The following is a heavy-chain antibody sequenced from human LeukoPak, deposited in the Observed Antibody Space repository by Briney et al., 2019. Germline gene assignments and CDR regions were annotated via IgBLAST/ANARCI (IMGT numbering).Heavy chain of an antibody. Sequence: GESLKISCKASGYRFTNYWIGWVRQMPGKGLEWMAIIYPGDSETRYSPSFQGQVTISADKSISAAYLQWSSLKASDTAMYYCARALRTGQGDYVPVLWGQGTLVTVSS. CDR3: ARALRTGQGDYVPVL. J-gene: IGHJ4*02. D-gene: IGHD4-17*01. CDR1: GYRFTNYW. V-gene: IGHV5-51*01. CDR2: IYPGDSET.